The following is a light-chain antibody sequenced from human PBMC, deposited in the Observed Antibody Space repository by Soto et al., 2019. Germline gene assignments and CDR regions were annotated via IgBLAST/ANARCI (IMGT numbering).Light chain of an antibody. Sequence: QSLLSHPASVSWSPGHSITISCTGTTGDVGAYNYVSWYQQHPGKAPRVMIYEVSYRPSGVSNRFSGSRSGNTASLTISGLQAEEEADYYCSSFTTSTTLVFGTGTKVTVL. CDR1: TGDVGAYNY. J-gene: IGLJ1*01. CDR2: EVS. V-gene: IGLV2-14*01. CDR3: SSFTTSTTLV.